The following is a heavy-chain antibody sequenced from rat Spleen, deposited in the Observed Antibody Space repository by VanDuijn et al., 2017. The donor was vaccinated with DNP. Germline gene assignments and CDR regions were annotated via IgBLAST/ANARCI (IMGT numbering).Heavy chain of an antibody. J-gene: IGHJ3*01. D-gene: IGHD1-7*01. Sequence: EVQLVESGGGLVQPGRSLKVSCAASGFTFSDYNMAWVRQAPKKGLEWVATIIYDGSRTYYRDSVKGRFTISRDNAKNTQDLQMDSLRSEDTATYYCARHDSFNWFTYWGQGTLVTVSS. V-gene: IGHV5S10*01. CDR1: GFTFSDYN. CDR3: ARHDSFNWFTY. CDR2: IIYDGSRT.